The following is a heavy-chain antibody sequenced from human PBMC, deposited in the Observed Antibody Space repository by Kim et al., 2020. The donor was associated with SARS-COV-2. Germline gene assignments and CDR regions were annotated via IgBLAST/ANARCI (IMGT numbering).Heavy chain of an antibody. CDR3: AKDMYSSGWYDWYFDL. J-gene: IGHJ2*01. D-gene: IGHD6-19*01. V-gene: IGHV3-9*01. Sequence: GGSLRLSCAASGFTFDDYAMHWVRQAPGKGLEWVSGISWNSGSIGYADSVKGRFTISRDNAKNSLYLQMNSLRAEDTALYYCAKDMYSSGWYDWYFDLWG. CDR2: ISWNSGSI. CDR1: GFTFDDYA.